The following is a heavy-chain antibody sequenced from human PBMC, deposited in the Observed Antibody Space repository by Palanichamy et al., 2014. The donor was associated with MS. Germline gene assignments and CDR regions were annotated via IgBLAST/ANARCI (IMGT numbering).Heavy chain of an antibody. Sequence: QVQLVQSGAEVKKPGSSVKVSCKSSGGTFNSYAISWVRLAPGQGLEWMGGFMPIFGTSHYAQKFQGRLTITADESTTTAYMELSSLISDDTAVYYCVRGDHYYDSSGFPLRNWFDPWGQGTLVTVSS. V-gene: IGHV1-69*01. J-gene: IGHJ5*02. D-gene: IGHD3-22*01. CDR3: VRGDHYYDSSGFPLRNWFDP. CDR1: GGTFNSYA. CDR2: FMPIFGTS.